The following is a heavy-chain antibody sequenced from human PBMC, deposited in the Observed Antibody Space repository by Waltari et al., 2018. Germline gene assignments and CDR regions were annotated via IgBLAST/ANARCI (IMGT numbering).Heavy chain of an antibody. Sequence: QLQLQESGPGLVKPSETLSLTCTVSGGSISSSRYYWGWIRQPPGKGLEWIGRMYYSGRTYYNPSIKSRVTISVDTSKNQFSLKLSSVTAADTAVYYCARQKAAAGMGVGDAFDIWGQGTMVTVAS. V-gene: IGHV4-39*01. J-gene: IGHJ3*02. CDR1: GGSISSSRYY. CDR2: MYYSGRT. D-gene: IGHD6-13*01. CDR3: ARQKAAAGMGVGDAFDI.